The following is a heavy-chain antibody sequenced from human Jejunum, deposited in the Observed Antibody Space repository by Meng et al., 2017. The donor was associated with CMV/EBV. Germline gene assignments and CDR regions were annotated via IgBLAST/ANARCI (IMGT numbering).Heavy chain of an antibody. CDR2: IYSGGSTT. Sequence: GFTFSPYALNWVRQAPGKGVEWVSLIYSGGSTTYYADSVKGRFTISRDDSKNTLYLQMNSLRAEDTAIYYCAKDLFYDGSGYYLGNWGQGALVTVSS. CDR3: AKDLFYDGSGYYLGN. D-gene: IGHD3-22*01. V-gene: IGHV3-23*03. J-gene: IGHJ4*02. CDR1: GFTFSPYA.